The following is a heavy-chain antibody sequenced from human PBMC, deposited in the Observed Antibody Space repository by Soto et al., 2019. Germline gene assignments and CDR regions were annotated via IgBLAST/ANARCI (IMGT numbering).Heavy chain of an antibody. CDR2: ISSSGSTI. J-gene: IGHJ1*01. D-gene: IGHD2-8*02. V-gene: IGHV3-11*01. CDR1: GVTFSDYY. CDR3: VTKRTPIKVTGEYDRH. Sequence: QVQLVESGGGLVKPGGSLRLSCEATGVTFSDYYMSWVRQAPGTGLEWVSCISSSGSTIYYTNSVKGRITISRDNAKNSMCLQMNSLRAADKAVYYYVTKRTPIKVTGEYDRHWGQGPRLTVSS.